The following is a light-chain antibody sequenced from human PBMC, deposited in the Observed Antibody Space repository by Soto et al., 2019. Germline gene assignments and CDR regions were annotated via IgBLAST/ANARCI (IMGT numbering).Light chain of an antibody. CDR1: QRISTIY. V-gene: IGKV3-20*01. J-gene: IGKJ1*01. CDR3: QQYGSSFRT. Sequence: EIVLTQSPGTLSLSPGERATLSCRASQRISTIYLAWYQQKPGLAPRLLIYGTSIRASGIPDRFSGSGSGTDFTLTISRLEPEDFAVYNCQQYGSSFRTFGQGTKVEIK. CDR2: GTS.